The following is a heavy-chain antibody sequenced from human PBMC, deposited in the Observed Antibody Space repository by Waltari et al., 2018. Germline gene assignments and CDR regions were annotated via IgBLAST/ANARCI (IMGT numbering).Heavy chain of an antibody. J-gene: IGHJ4*02. CDR2: IYHSGST. CDR3: ARDIPTYCRGINCYSDY. D-gene: IGHD2-15*01. V-gene: IGHV4-38-2*02. CDR1: GYSISSGYS. Sequence: QVQLQESGPGLVKPSETLSLTCAVSGYSISSGYSWGWIRQPPGKGLEWIASIYHSGSTYYNPSLKSRVTISVDTSKNQFSLKLNSVTAADTAVYYCARDIPTYCRGINCYSDYWGQGTLVTVSS.